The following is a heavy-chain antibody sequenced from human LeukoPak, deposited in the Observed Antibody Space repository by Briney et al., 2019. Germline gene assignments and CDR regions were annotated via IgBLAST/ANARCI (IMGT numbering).Heavy chain of an antibody. J-gene: IGHJ1*01. CDR2: INPNSGGT. V-gene: IGHV1-2*02. D-gene: IGHD2-21*02. CDR3: ASEVVVVTATPQFQH. Sequence: ASVKVSCKASGYTFTGYYMHWVRQAPGQGLEWMGWINPNSGGTNYARKFQGRVTMTRDTSISTAYMKLSRLRSDDTAVYYCASEVVVVTATPQFQHWGQGTLVTVSS. CDR1: GYTFTGYY.